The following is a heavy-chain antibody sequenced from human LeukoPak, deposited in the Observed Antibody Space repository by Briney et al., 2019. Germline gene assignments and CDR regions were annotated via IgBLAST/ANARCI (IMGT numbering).Heavy chain of an antibody. CDR3: ARQAGRNYLDVYFDY. V-gene: IGHV1-46*01. CDR2: INPSGGST. CDR1: GGTFSSYA. Sequence: ASVKVSCKASGGTFSSYAISWVRQAPGQGLEWMGIINPSGGSTSYAQKFQGRVTMTRDTSTSTVYMELSSLRSEDTAVYYCARQAGRNYLDVYFDYWGQGTLVTVSS. D-gene: IGHD1-7*01. J-gene: IGHJ4*02.